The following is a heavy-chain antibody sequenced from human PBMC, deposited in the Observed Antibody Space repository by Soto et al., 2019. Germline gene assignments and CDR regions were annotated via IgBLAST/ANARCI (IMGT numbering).Heavy chain of an antibody. J-gene: IGHJ6*02. CDR3: ATNGGALRTYKVMDV. CDR1: GFTFSNYG. D-gene: IGHD3-16*01. V-gene: IGHV3-30*03. Sequence: QVQLVESGGGVVQPGRSLRLSCAGTGFTFSNYGFHWVRQAPGKWLVWVGVISFDVNDRYYVDSVKGRFTISRDNSRNSVYLQINSLRGEDTAVYYCATNGGALRTYKVMDVWGQGTTVTVSS. CDR2: ISFDVNDR.